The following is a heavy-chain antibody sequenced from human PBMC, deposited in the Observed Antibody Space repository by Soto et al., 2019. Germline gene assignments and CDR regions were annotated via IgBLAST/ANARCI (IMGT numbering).Heavy chain of an antibody. CDR2: IYPGDSDT. J-gene: IGHJ5*02. D-gene: IGHD2-8*02. Sequence: GESLKISCQGSGYAFSSYWIAWVRQMPGKGLEWMGIIYPGDSDTRYSPSFQGQVTISVDKSITTAYLQWSSLRASDTAMYYCARGYCTATICDPWFDPWGQGTLVTVSS. CDR3: ARGYCTATICDPWFDP. CDR1: GYAFSSYW. V-gene: IGHV5-51*01.